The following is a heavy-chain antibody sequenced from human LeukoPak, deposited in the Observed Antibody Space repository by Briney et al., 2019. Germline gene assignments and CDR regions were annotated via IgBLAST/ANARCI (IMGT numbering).Heavy chain of an antibody. CDR3: ARVGSRSGYYPQYFDY. CDR2: IYTSGST. J-gene: IGHJ4*02. V-gene: IGHV4-4*07. CDR1: GASITNYY. Sequence: SETLSLTCSVSGASITNYYWGWIRPPAGKGLEWIGRIYTSGSTDYNPSLRSRLTISVDTSKNQFSLKLPSVTAADTAVYYCARVGSRSGYYPQYFDYWGQGTLVTVSS. D-gene: IGHD3-22*01.